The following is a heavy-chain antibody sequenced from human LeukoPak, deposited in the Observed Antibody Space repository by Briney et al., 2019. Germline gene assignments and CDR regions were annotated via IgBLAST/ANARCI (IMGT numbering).Heavy chain of an antibody. CDR1: GFTFSSYA. D-gene: IGHD3-22*01. J-gene: IGHJ3*02. Sequence: GGSLRLSCAASGFTFSSYAMHWVRQALGKGLEWVAVISYDGSNKYYADSVKGRFTISRDNSKNTLYLQMNSLRAEDTAVYYCARDQYYYDSSGAFDIWGQGTMVSVSS. V-gene: IGHV3-30-3*01. CDR3: ARDQYYYDSSGAFDI. CDR2: ISYDGSNK.